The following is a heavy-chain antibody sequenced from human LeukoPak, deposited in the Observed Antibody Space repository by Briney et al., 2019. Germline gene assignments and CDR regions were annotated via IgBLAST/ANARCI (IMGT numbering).Heavy chain of an antibody. CDR2: INPNSGGT. CDR3: ARGSVGARSNYVGARHYYFDY. CDR1: GYTFTGYY. D-gene: IGHD4-11*01. Sequence: GASVKVSCKASGYTFTGYYIHWVRQAPGQGLEWMGWINPNSGGTNYAQKLQGWVTMSRDTSISTAYMELSRLRSDDTAIYYCARGSVGARSNYVGARHYYFDYWAQGTPVTVSS. J-gene: IGHJ4*02. V-gene: IGHV1-2*04.